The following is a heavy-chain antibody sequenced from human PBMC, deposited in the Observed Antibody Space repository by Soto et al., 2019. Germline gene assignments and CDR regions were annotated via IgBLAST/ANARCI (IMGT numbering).Heavy chain of an antibody. V-gene: IGHV3-21*01. CDR2: ISSSSSYI. Sequence: GSLRLSCAASGFTFSSYSMNWVRQAPGKGLEWVSSISSSSSYIYYADSVKGRFTISRDNAKNSLYLQMNSLRAEDTAVYYCARTLFRSYGMDVWGQGTTVTVSS. J-gene: IGHJ6*02. CDR3: ARTLFRSYGMDV. CDR1: GFTFSSYS.